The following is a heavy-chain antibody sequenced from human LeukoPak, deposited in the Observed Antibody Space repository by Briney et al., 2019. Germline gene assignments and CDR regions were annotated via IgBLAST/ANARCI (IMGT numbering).Heavy chain of an antibody. CDR1: GGSISSGGYS. Sequence: PSETLSLTCTVSGGSISSGGYSWSCIRQFPGKGLEWIGYIYFTGITYYNPSLKSRATFSVDTPENEFSLSLRSVTAADTAVYYCAREGCSGGSCYGTVGIDHWGQGTLVTVSS. CDR3: AREGCSGGSCYGTVGIDH. D-gene: IGHD2-15*01. V-gene: IGHV4-31*03. CDR2: IYFTGIT. J-gene: IGHJ4*02.